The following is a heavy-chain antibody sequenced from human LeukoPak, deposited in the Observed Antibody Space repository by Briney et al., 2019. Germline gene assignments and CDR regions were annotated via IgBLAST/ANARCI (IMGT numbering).Heavy chain of an antibody. J-gene: IGHJ3*02. CDR2: INSDGSST. D-gene: IGHD3/OR15-3a*01. CDR1: GFTFSRYW. CDR3: VLDLFSSFAFDI. Sequence: GGSLRLSCAASGFTFSRYWMHGFRQAPGKGLLWVSRINSDGSSTYYADSVKGRFTTSRDNAKNALHLQMNSLTAEDTAVYYCVLDLFSSFAFDIWGQGTMVTVSS. V-gene: IGHV3-74*01.